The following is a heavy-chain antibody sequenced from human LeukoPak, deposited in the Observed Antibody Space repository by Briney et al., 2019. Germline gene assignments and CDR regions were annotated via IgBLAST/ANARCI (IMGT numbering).Heavy chain of an antibody. CDR3: AREGVGSAFDI. CDR2: INPNSGGT. CDR1: GYTFTSYD. D-gene: IGHD1-26*01. J-gene: IGHJ3*02. V-gene: IGHV1-2*04. Sequence: GASVKVSCKASGYTFTSYDINWVRQATGQGLEWMGWINPNSGGTNYAQKFQGWVTMTRDTSISTAYMELSRLRSDATAVYYCAREGVGSAFDIWGQGTMVTVSS.